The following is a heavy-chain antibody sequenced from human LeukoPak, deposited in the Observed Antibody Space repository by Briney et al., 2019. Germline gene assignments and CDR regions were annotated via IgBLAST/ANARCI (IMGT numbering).Heavy chain of an antibody. V-gene: IGHV4-59*02. CDR2: IFYTGST. CDR3: ARVVSTAGRGAFDI. CDR1: GGSVSSTNW. D-gene: IGHD1-1*01. J-gene: IGHJ3*02. Sequence: SETLSLTCGVSGGSVSSTNWWTWIRQPPGKGLEWIGYIFYTGSTNYNPSLKSRATISVDTSKNQFSLKLSSVTAADTAVYYCARVVSTAGRGAFDIWGQGTMVTVSS.